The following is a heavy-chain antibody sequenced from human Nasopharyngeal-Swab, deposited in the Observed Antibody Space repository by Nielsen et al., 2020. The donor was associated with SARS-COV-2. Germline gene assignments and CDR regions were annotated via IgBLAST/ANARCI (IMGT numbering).Heavy chain of an antibody. Sequence: GESLKISCAASGFTFSSYAMHWVRQAPGKGLEWVAVISYDGSNKYYADSVKGRFTISRDNSKNTLYLQMNSLRAEDTAVYYCAMVGSSWLTPFDYWGQGTLVTVSS. J-gene: IGHJ4*02. CDR3: AMVGSSWLTPFDY. CDR2: ISYDGSNK. D-gene: IGHD6-13*01. V-gene: IGHV3-30-3*01. CDR1: GFTFSSYA.